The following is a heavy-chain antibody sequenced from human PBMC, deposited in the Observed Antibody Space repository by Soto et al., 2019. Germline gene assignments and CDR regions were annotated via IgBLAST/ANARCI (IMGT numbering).Heavy chain of an antibody. CDR2: IIPIFGTA. CDR3: ARAAAGNSDCLDVSEI. Sequence: SVKVACKASVGTFSSDAVSRVRQAPGQGLEWMGGIIPIFGTANYAQKFQGRVTITADESTSTAYMELSSLRSEDTAVYYFARAAAGNSDCLDVSEIWRQGTMDTVSP. V-gene: IGHV1-69*13. CDR1: VGTFSSDA. J-gene: IGHJ6*01. D-gene: IGHD3-10*01.